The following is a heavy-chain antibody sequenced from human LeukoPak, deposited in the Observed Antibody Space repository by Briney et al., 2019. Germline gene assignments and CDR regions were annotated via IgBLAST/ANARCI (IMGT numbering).Heavy chain of an antibody. V-gene: IGHV3-53*01. J-gene: IGHJ6*04. CDR1: GFTVSSYY. D-gene: IGHD3-10*01. CDR3: ARESPMVRGVVDGMDV. CDR2: IYGGGST. Sequence: GGSLRLSCSASGFTVSSYYMSWVRQAPGKGLEWVSVIYGGGSTYYADSVKGRFTISRDNSKNTLYLQMNSLRAEDTAVYYCARESPMVRGVVDGMDVWGKGTTVTVSS.